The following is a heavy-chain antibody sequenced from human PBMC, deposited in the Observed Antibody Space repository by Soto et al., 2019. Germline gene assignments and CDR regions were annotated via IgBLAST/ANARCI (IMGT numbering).Heavy chain of an antibody. V-gene: IGHV1-69*13. CDR2: IIPIFGTA. CDR3: ARVPRIYYDFWSGPSGGFDP. J-gene: IGHJ5*02. D-gene: IGHD3-3*01. Sequence: GASVKVSCKASGGTFSSYAISWVRQAPGQGLEWMGGIIPIFGTANYAQKFQGRVTITADESTSTAYMELSSLRSEDTAVYYCARVPRIYYDFWSGPSGGFDPWGQGTLVTVSS. CDR1: GGTFSSYA.